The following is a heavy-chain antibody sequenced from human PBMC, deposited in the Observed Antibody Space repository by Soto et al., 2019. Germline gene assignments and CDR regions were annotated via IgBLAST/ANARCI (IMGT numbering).Heavy chain of an antibody. CDR3: AALGVNFDH. D-gene: IGHD2-8*01. CDR1: GFTFTSSA. Sequence: SVKVSCKASGFTFTSSAVQWVRQARGQRLEWIGWIGVGSGNRHYAQKFQERVTITRDMSTNTAYMELSSLRSEDTAVYYCAALGVNFDHWGQGPLVTVSS. J-gene: IGHJ4*02. V-gene: IGHV1-58*01. CDR2: IGVGSGNR.